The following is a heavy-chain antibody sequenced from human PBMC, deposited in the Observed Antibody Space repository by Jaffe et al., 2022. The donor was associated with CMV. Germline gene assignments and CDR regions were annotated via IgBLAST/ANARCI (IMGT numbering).Heavy chain of an antibody. CDR2: ISWNSGSI. CDR1: GFTFDDYA. D-gene: IGHD2-15*01. CDR3: AKDIHSYSGYFDL. Sequence: EVQLVESGGGLVQPGRSLRLSCAASGFTFDDYAMHWVRQAPGKGLEWVSGISWNSGSIGYADSVKGRFTISRDNAKNSLYLQMNSLRAEDTALYYCAKDIHSYSGYFDLWGRGTLVTVSS. V-gene: IGHV3-9*01. J-gene: IGHJ2*01.